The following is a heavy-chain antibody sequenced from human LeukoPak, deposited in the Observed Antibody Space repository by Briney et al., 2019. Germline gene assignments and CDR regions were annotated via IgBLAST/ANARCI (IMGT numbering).Heavy chain of an antibody. Sequence: SQTLSLTCAASGGSINSGGYSWSWIRQPPGKGLEWIGYIYHSGSTYYNPSLKSRVTISVDRSKNQFSLKLSSVTAADTAVYYCAIRTYDSYYFDYWGQGTLVTVSS. J-gene: IGHJ4*02. CDR3: AIRTYDSYYFDY. V-gene: IGHV4-30-2*02. D-gene: IGHD3-3*01. CDR1: GGSINSGGYS. CDR2: IYHSGST.